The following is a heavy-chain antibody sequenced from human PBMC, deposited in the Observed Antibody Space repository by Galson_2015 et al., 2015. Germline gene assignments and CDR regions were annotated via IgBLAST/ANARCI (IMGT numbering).Heavy chain of an antibody. V-gene: IGHV3-48*02. CDR3: AREVTTGSRYFDY. D-gene: IGHD4-17*01. J-gene: IGHJ4*02. Sequence: SLRLSCAASGFTFSSYNMNWVRQVPGKGLEWVSYISSSNTIYYADSVKGRFTISRENAKNSLYLQMNSLRDEDTAVYYCAREVTTGSRYFDYWGQGTLVTVSS. CDR2: ISSSNTI. CDR1: GFTFSSYN.